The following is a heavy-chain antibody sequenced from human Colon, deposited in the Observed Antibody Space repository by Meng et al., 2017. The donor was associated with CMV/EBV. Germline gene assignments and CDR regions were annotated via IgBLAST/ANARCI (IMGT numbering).Heavy chain of an antibody. J-gene: IGHJ3*02. Sequence: GGSLRLSCAVSGFSFSGSAIHWIRQAPGKGLEWVGRIRGRGNNFATASAASVRGRFTFSRDDSENTAYLQMDNLRTEDTAVYYCTSAKWETLSVFDIWGQGTVVTVSS. CDR2: IRGRGNNFAT. CDR3: TSAKWETLSVFDI. CDR1: GFSFSGSA. D-gene: IGHD1-26*01. V-gene: IGHV3-73*01.